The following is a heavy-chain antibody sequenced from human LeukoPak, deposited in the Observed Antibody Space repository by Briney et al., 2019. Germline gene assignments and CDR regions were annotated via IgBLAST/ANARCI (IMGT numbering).Heavy chain of an antibody. CDR3: ARDEVVTAAPDY. CDR1: GFTFSSYS. Sequence: GGSLRLSCAASGFTFSSYSMNWARQAPGRGLEWVSSISSSSSYIYYADSVKGRFTISRDNAKNALYLQMNSLRAEDTAVYYCARDEVVTAAPDYWGQGTLVTVSS. D-gene: IGHD2-21*02. J-gene: IGHJ4*02. V-gene: IGHV3-21*01. CDR2: ISSSSSYI.